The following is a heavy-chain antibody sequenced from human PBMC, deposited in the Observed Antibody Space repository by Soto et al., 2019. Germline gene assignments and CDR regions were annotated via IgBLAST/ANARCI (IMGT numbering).Heavy chain of an antibody. CDR2: ISYTGDTK. D-gene: IGHD3-10*01. CDR3: ARDLFRGAPDYFDS. Sequence: GGSLRLSCAASGFTLSDYPMHWVRQAPGKGLEWVAVISYTGDTKSYADSVTGRFTISRDTSKNTLYLQMTSLRPDDTAFYYCARDLFRGAPDYFDSRGQGILVTVS. J-gene: IGHJ4*02. V-gene: IGHV3-30-3*01. CDR1: GFTLSDYP.